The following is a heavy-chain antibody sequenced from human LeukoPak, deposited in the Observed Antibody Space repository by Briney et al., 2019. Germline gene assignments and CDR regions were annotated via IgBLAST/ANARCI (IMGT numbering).Heavy chain of an antibody. CDR2: IIPIFGTA. V-gene: IGHV1-69*06. CDR1: GGTFSSYA. J-gene: IGHJ3*02. D-gene: IGHD3-10*01. Sequence: SVKVSCKASGGTFSSYAISWVRQAPGQGLEWMGGIIPIFGTANYAQKFQGRVTITADKSTSTACMELSSLRSEDTAVYYCAGGSGSYSDAFDIWGQGTMVTVSS. CDR3: AGGSGSYSDAFDI.